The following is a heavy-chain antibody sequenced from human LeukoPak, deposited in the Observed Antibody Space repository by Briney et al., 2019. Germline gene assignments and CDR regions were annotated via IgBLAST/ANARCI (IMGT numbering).Heavy chain of an antibody. CDR2: ISSSSSTI. CDR3: ARDTDSSSSKNVY. J-gene: IGHJ4*02. Sequence: PGGPLRLSCVASVVTFGGYAMHWVRQAPGKGREWVSYISSSSSTIYYAHSVKSRFTISRDNAKNPLYLQMNSLRAEDTAVYYCARDTDSSSSKNVYWGQGTLVTVSS. D-gene: IGHD6-13*01. V-gene: IGHV3-48*01. CDR1: VVTFGGYA.